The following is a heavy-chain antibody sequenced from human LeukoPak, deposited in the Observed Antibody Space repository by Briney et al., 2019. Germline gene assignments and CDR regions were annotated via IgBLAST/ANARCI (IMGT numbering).Heavy chain of an antibody. CDR2: IYYSGST. D-gene: IGHD1-26*01. Sequence: PSETLSLTCTVSGVSINSSNSYWGWIRQRPGKGLEWIGSIYYSGSTHYNPSLNSRVTISIDTSKNQFSLKLSSVTAADTAVYYCARLYSRTYGGIYYYYYMEVWGKGTTVTVSS. CDR3: ARLYSRTYGGIYYYYYMEV. V-gene: IGHV4-39*07. J-gene: IGHJ6*03. CDR1: GVSINSSNSY.